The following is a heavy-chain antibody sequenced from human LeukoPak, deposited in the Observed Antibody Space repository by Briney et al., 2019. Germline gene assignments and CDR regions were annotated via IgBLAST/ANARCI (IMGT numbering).Heavy chain of an antibody. CDR2: INDRNGDT. V-gene: IGHV1-18*01. CDR1: GYIFTSYG. J-gene: IGHJ5*02. D-gene: IGHD5-18*01. CDR3: ARFGYTYGSWFDP. Sequence: ASMKVSCKASGYIFTSYGISWVRQAPGQGLEWLGWINDRNGDTNFAQKVQGRVTMTTDTSTNTAYLEVRSLRSDDTAIYYCARFGYTYGSWFDPWGQGTLVTVSS.